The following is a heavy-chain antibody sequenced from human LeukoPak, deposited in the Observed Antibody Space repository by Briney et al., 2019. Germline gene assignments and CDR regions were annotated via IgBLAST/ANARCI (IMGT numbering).Heavy chain of an antibody. V-gene: IGHV1-18*01. D-gene: IGHD6-6*01. Sequence: VASVKVSCKASGYTFSSSGISWVRQAPGQGLQWMGWISAYNGNTNYAQNLQGRVTMTTDTSTNTAYMELRSLRSDDTAVYYCARDMDSSSPYFDYWGQGTLVTVSS. CDR2: ISAYNGNT. CDR1: GYTFSSSG. CDR3: ARDMDSSSPYFDY. J-gene: IGHJ4*02.